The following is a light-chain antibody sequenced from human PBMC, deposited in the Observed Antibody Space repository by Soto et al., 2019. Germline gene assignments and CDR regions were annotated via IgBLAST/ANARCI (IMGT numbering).Light chain of an antibody. CDR1: SSDVGGYNY. CDR3: SSYTSSSTPYV. V-gene: IGLV2-14*01. J-gene: IGLJ1*01. CDR2: DVT. Sequence: QSALTQPASVSGSPGQSITISCTGTSSDVGGYNYVSWYQQHPVKAPKLMIYDVTNRPSGDSDRFSGSKSGNTASLTISGLQAEDEADYYCSSYTSSSTPYVFGTGTKLTVL.